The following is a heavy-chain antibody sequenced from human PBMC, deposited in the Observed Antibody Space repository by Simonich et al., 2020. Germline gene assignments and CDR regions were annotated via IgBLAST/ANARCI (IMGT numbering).Heavy chain of an antibody. CDR3: AGGVYCSSTSCSTYYYYGMDV. V-gene: IGHV3-21*01. D-gene: IGHD2-2*01. Sequence: EVQLVESGGALVKPGGSLRLSCAASGFTFSSYSMNWVRQAPGKGLEWVSSISSSSSYIYYADSVKGRFTISRDNAKNSLYLQMNSLRAEDTAVYYCAGGVYCSSTSCSTYYYYGMDVWGQGTTVTVSS. CDR2: ISSSSSYI. J-gene: IGHJ6*02. CDR1: GFTFSSYS.